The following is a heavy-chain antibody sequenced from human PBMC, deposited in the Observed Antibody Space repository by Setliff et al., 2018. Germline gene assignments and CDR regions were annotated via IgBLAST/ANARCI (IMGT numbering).Heavy chain of an antibody. CDR2: INYHGN. CDR1: DGSLSTYY. Sequence: PSETMSLTCTVSDGSLSTYYWGWIRQPPGKGLEWIGSINYHGNIFHDGTTHSTYYNPSLKSRVTISIDTSKSQFSLKLSSVTAADTALYYCARNPDYLQYSFDLWGRGTLVTVSS. CDR3: ARNPDYLQYSFDL. D-gene: IGHD6-6*01. J-gene: IGHJ2*01. V-gene: IGHV4-39*07.